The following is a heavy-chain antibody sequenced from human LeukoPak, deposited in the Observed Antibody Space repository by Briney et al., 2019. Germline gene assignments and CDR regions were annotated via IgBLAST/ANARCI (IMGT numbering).Heavy chain of an antibody. Sequence: GGSLRLSYAASGFTFSNAWMSWVRQAPGKGLEWVGRIKSKTDGGTTDYAAPVKGRFTISRDDSKNTLYLQMNSLKTEDTAVYYCTTEGYDYVWGGYRYNHYWGQGTLVTVSS. J-gene: IGHJ4*02. CDR3: TTEGYDYVWGGYRYNHY. CDR1: GFTFSNAW. V-gene: IGHV3-15*01. D-gene: IGHD3-16*02. CDR2: IKSKTDGGTT.